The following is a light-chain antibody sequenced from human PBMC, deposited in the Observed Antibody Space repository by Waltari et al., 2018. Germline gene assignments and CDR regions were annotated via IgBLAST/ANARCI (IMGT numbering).Light chain of an antibody. CDR3: CSYAGSYVV. CDR2: DVN. CDR1: SSDVGGTNY. Sequence: QSDLTQPRPASGSPGQSVTISCTGTSSDVGGTNYVSWYQQHPAKAPKRMIYDVNKRPSGVPDRFSGSKSGNTASLTISGLQAEDEADYYCCSYAGSYVVFGGGTKLTVL. J-gene: IGLJ2*01. V-gene: IGLV2-11*01.